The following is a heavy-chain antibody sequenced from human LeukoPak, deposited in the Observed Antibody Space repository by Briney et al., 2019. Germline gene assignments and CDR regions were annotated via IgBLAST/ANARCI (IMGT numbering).Heavy chain of an antibody. CDR2: IYYSGST. CDR1: GGSISSSIYY. CDR3: ARVGRDGYNFMRSDWFDP. V-gene: IGHV4-61*01. Sequence: SETLSLTCIVSGGSISSSIYYWSWIRQPPGKGLEWIGYIYYSGSTNYNPSLKSRVTISVDTSKNQFSLKLSSVTAADTAVYYCARVGRDGYNFMRSDWFDPWGQGTLVTVSS. D-gene: IGHD5-24*01. J-gene: IGHJ5*02.